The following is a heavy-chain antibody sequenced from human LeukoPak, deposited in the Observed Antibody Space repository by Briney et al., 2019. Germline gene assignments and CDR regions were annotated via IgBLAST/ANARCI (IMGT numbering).Heavy chain of an antibody. Sequence: GSSVKVSCKASGGTFSSYAISWVRQAPGQGLEWMGGIIPIIGTANYAQKFQGRVTITADESTSTAYMELSSLRSEDTAVYYCASLPDKYYDSSGYYDGWGQGTLVTVSS. CDR3: ASLPDKYYDSSGYYDG. CDR1: GGTFSSYA. V-gene: IGHV1-69*01. J-gene: IGHJ4*02. CDR2: IIPIIGTA. D-gene: IGHD3-22*01.